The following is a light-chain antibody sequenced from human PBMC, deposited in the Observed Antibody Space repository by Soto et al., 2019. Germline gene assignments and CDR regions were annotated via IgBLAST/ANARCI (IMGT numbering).Light chain of an antibody. V-gene: IGLV2-14*03. CDR1: SSDIGSYNH. J-gene: IGLJ1*01. Sequence: QSALTQPASVSGSPGQSITISCSGTSSDIGSYNHVAWYQRFPGKSPKLMIYAVSDRPSGGSDRFSGSKSGITASLTISGLQTEDEGDYYCISYTDRQSYLFGTATKVTVL. CDR2: AVS. CDR3: ISYTDRQSYL.